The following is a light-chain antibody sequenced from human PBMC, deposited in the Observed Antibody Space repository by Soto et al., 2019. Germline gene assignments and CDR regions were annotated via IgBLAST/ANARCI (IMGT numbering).Light chain of an antibody. V-gene: IGKV3-20*01. Sequence: LKQSPGTLFLSTGQRATLSCRASQSVSNNYLAWYQQKPGQAPRLLIYGASNRATGIPDRFSGSGSGTDFTLTISRLETEDFAVYYCQQYGSSGTFGQGIKVDIK. J-gene: IGKJ1*01. CDR3: QQYGSSGT. CDR2: GAS. CDR1: QSVSNNY.